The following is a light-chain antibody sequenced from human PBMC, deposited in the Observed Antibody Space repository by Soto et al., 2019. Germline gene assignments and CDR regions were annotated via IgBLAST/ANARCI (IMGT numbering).Light chain of an antibody. CDR2: GAS. CDR1: QSVSSSY. V-gene: IGKV3-20*01. CDR3: SQSWN. Sequence: EIVLTQSPGTLSLSPGERATLSCRASQSVSSSYLAWYQQKPGQAPRLLIYGASSRATGIPDRFSGSGSGKNFPFTISRLEPEEFAVDYWSQSWNVGPGTKGEIK. J-gene: IGKJ1*01.